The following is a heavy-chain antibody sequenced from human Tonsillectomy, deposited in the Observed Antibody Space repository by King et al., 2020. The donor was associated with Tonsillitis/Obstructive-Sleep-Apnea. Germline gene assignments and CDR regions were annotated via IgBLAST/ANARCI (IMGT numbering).Heavy chain of an antibody. CDR2: IIPIFGTA. V-gene: IGHV1-69*12. CDR3: ARGPYGSGSYYYYYYYMDV. CDR1: GGTFSSYA. D-gene: IGHD3-10*01. J-gene: IGHJ6*03. Sequence: QLVQSGAEVKKPGSSVKVSCKASGGTFSSYAISWVRQAPGQGLEWMGGIIPIFGTANYAQKFQGRVTITADESTSTAYMELSSLRSEDTAVYYCARGPYGSGSYYYYYYYMDVWGKGTTVTVSS.